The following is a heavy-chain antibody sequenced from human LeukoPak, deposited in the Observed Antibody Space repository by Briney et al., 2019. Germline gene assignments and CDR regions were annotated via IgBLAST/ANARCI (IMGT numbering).Heavy chain of an antibody. Sequence: GGSLRLSCAASGFTFSSYAMSWVRQAPGKGLEWVSATSGSGGSTYYADSVKGRFTISRDNSKNTLYLQMNSLRAEDTAVYYCAKGYDFWSGYLEPPFDYWGQGTLVTVSS. D-gene: IGHD3-3*01. J-gene: IGHJ4*02. V-gene: IGHV3-23*01. CDR2: TSGSGGST. CDR3: AKGYDFWSGYLEPPFDY. CDR1: GFTFSSYA.